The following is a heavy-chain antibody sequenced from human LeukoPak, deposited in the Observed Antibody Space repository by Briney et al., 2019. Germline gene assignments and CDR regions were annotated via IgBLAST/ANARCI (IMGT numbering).Heavy chain of an antibody. D-gene: IGHD6-19*01. J-gene: IGHJ4*02. V-gene: IGHV3-13*01. CDR2: VGISGDT. Sequence: PGGSLRLSCAASGFTFRSYDMHWLRQVTGKGLGWVSAVGISGDTYYASSVKGRFTISRENAKNSLYLQMNSLTAGDTAVYYCVRGGIQVSGIDEINYWGQGTLVTVSS. CDR3: VRGGIQVSGIDEINY. CDR1: GFTFRSYD.